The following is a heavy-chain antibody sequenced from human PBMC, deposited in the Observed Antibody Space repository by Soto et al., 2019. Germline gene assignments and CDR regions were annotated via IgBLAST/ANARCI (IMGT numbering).Heavy chain of an antibody. Sequence: QVQLVQSGAEVKKPGSSVKVSCKASGGTFSSYAISWVRQAPGQGLEWMGGIIPIFGTANYAQKFQGRVTITADESTSTADMELSSRRSEDTAVYYCAREALARVLQERRFDPWGQGTLVTVSS. D-gene: IGHD6-6*01. CDR1: GGTFSSYA. CDR3: AREALARVLQERRFDP. CDR2: IIPIFGTA. J-gene: IGHJ5*02. V-gene: IGHV1-69*12.